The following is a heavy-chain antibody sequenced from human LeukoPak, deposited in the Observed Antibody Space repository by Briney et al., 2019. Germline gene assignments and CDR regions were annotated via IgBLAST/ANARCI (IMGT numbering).Heavy chain of an antibody. CDR3: ARELGATVVNYGMDV. V-gene: IGHV4-59*01. CDR1: GGSISNYY. Sequence: SETLSLTCTVSGGSISNYYWSWIRQPPGKGLEWIGYIHYSGSTNYDPSLKSRVTMSVDTSKNQLSLKLTSMTAADTAVYYCARELGATVVNYGMDVWGQGTTVTVSS. D-gene: IGHD4-23*01. CDR2: IHYSGST. J-gene: IGHJ6*02.